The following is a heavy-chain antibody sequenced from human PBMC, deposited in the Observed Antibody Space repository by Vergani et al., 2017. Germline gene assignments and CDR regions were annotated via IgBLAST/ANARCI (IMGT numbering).Heavy chain of an antibody. CDR1: GYTFTGYY. CDR2: INPNRGGT. D-gene: IGHD3-10*01. Sequence: QVQLVQSGAEVKKPGASVKVSCKASGYTFTGYYMHWVRQAPGQGLEWMGWINPNRGGTNYAQKLQGRVTMTTDTSTSTAYMELRSLRSDDTAVYYCAREYYYGSGCYLGSGRETPPHYYYYYYGMDVWGQGP. V-gene: IGHV1-2*02. CDR3: AREYYYGSGCYLGSGRETPPHYYYYYYGMDV. J-gene: IGHJ6*02.